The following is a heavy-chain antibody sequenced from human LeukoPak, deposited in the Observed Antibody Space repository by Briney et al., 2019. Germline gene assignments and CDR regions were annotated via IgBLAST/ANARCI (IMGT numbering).Heavy chain of an antibody. CDR3: ARSYDTSGYYFGFDY. D-gene: IGHD3-22*01. CDR2: IYYKGNT. CDR1: SGSISSYY. Sequence: SETLSLTCTVSSGSISSYYWSWIRQPPGKGLEWIGYIYYKGNTNYNPSLKSRVTISVDTSKNQFSLKLSSVTAADTAVYYCARSYDTSGYYFGFDYWGQGTLVTVSS. J-gene: IGHJ4*02. V-gene: IGHV4-59*01.